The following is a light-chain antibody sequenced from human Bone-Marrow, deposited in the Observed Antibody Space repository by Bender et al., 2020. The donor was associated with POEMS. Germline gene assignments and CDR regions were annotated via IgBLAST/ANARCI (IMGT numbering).Light chain of an antibody. CDR2: KVN. CDR3: SSYTGYNNFT. J-gene: IGLJ1*01. Sequence: QSALTQPASVSGSPGQSITISSTGANSDVGKYNLVSWYQQYPGEAPKLVIYKVNKRPSGVSNRFSGSKSGNAASLTVSGRQAGDESDYYCSSYTGYNNFTFGTGTEVSVL. V-gene: IGLV2-14*02. CDR1: NSDVGKYNL.